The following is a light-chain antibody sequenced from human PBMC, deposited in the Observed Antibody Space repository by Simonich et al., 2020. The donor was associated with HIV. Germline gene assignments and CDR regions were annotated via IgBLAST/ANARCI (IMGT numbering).Light chain of an antibody. Sequence: EIVMTQSPATLSVSPGERATLSCRASKSVSSNLAWYQQKPGQAPRLLIYGASTRATGIPARFSGSGSGTEFTLTISSMQSEDFAVYYCQQYNSWPPWTFGQGTKVEIK. CDR2: GAS. V-gene: IGKV3-15*01. J-gene: IGKJ1*01. CDR3: QQYNSWPPWT. CDR1: KSVSSN.